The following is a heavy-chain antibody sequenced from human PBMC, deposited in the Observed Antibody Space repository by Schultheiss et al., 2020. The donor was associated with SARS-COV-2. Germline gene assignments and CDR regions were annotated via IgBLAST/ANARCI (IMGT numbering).Heavy chain of an antibody. CDR3: ARHSMVRGVIRHFDY. Sequence: GGSLRLSCAASGFTFSSYEMNWVRQAPGKGLEWVSYISSSGSTIYYADSVKGRFTISRDNSKNTLYLQMNSLRAEDTAVYYCARHSMVRGVIRHFDYWGQGTLVTVSS. CDR2: ISSSGSTI. D-gene: IGHD3-10*01. J-gene: IGHJ4*02. V-gene: IGHV3-48*03. CDR1: GFTFSSYE.